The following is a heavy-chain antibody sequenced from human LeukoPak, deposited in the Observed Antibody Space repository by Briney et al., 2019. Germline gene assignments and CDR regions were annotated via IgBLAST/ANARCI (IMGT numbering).Heavy chain of an antibody. V-gene: IGHV1-69*13. CDR1: GGTFSSYA. CDR3: ERVVDIVARYYFDY. CDR2: IIPIFGTA. Sequence: SVKASCKASGGTFSSYAISWVRQAPGQGLEWMGGIIPIFGTANYAQKFQGRVTITADESTRTAYMELSSLRSEDTVVYYCERVVDIVARYYFDYWGQGTLVTVSS. J-gene: IGHJ4*02. D-gene: IGHD5-12*01.